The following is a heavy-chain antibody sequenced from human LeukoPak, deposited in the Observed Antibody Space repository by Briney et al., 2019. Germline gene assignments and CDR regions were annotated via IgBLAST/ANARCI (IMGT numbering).Heavy chain of an antibody. CDR3: ARGPYCSSTSCYGGWFDP. V-gene: IGHV1-8*01. CDR2: MNPNSGNT. D-gene: IGHD2-2*01. J-gene: IGHJ5*02. CDR1: GYTFTSYD. Sequence: ASVKVSCKASGYTFTSYDINWVRQVTGQGLEWMGWMNPNSGNTGYAQKFQGRVTMTRNTSISTAYMELSSLRSEDTAVYYCARGPYCSSTSCYGGWFDPWGQGTLVTVSS.